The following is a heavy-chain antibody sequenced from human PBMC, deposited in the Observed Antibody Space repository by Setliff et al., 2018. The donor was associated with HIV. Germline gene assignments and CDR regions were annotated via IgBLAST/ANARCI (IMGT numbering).Heavy chain of an antibody. CDR1: GGSISSYF. Sequence: ETLSLTCTVSGGSISSYFWSWIRQPPGKGLEWIGYIYYSGTTNYNPSLKSRVTISVDTSKNQFSLKLSSVTAADTAVYYCARGEFYCGTDCYWSSFDYWGQGILVTVSS. D-gene: IGHD2-21*02. CDR3: ARGEFYCGTDCYWSSFDY. V-gene: IGHV4-59*01. CDR2: IYYSGTT. J-gene: IGHJ4*02.